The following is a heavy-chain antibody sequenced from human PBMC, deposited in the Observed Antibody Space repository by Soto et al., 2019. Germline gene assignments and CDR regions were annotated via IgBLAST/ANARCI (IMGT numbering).Heavy chain of an antibody. V-gene: IGHV3-48*02. CDR1: GFSFSNYN. CDR2: ISKSSGTI. D-gene: IGHD3-22*01. J-gene: IGHJ4*02. CDR3: AIDAFDYDSTGYHSDY. Sequence: EVQLVESGGGLVQPGGSLRLTCAASGFSFSNYNMNWVRQVPGKGLEWVSYISKSSGTIYYADSVRGRFSISRDNGKNSLYLQMNSLRDEDTAVYYCAIDAFDYDSTGYHSDYWGQGTLVTVSS.